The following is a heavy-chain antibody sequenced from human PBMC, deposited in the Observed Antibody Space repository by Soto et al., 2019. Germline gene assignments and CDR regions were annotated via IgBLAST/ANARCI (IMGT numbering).Heavy chain of an antibody. V-gene: IGHV4-31*03. CDR1: GGSISSGGYY. J-gene: IGHJ6*02. Sequence: QVQLQESGPGLVKPSQTLSLTCTVSGGSISSGGYYWSWIRQHPGKGLEWIGYIYYSGSTYYDPSLKSRVTISVDTSKNQFSLKLSSVTAADTSVYYCARGGRRSPGMDVWGQGTTVTVSS. CDR2: IYYSGST. CDR3: ARGGRRSPGMDV.